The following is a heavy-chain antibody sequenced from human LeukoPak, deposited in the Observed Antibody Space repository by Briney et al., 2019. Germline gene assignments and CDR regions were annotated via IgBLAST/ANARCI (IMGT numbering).Heavy chain of an antibody. J-gene: IGHJ6*02. CDR2: ISSPGTTV. Sequence: GGSLRLSCAASGFTFGDYFMNWFRLRPGKGLEWISYISSPGTTVYYSDSVRGRFTLPRDNAKNSVFLQMNSLRVEDTALYYCARGEKYPSRFGMDVWGQGTTVTVSS. CDR3: ARGEKYPSRFGMDV. V-gene: IGHV3-11*01. D-gene: IGHD2-2*01. CDR1: GFTFGDYF.